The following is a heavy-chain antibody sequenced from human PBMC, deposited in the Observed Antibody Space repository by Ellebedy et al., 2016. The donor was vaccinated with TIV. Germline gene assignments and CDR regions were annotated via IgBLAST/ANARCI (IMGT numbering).Heavy chain of an antibody. D-gene: IGHD3-9*01. J-gene: IGHJ4*02. Sequence: GESLKISCAASGFTFSNSWMHWVRQGPGKGLVWVSHINSDVTKTAYADSVKGRFTISRDNAKNTLYLQMNSLRAEDTAVYYCARGGPLGINWGQGTLVTVSS. V-gene: IGHV3-74*01. CDR1: GFTFSNSW. CDR3: ARGGPLGIN. CDR2: INSDVTKT.